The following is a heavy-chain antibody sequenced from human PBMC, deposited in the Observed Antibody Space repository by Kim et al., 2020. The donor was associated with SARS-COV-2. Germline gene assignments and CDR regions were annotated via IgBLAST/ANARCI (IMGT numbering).Heavy chain of an antibody. CDR2: ISYDGRNK. V-gene: IGHV3-30-3*01. Sequence: GGSLRLSCAASGLSFDDSAMNWVRQAPGKGLEWVAVISYDGRNKEYADSVKGRFSISRDNSNTTLSLQMNSLRVEDTAVYYCARGNYYESVSLSDYYNGMDVWGRGTTVTVS. CDR1: GLSFDDSA. D-gene: IGHD3-10*01. J-gene: IGHJ6*02. CDR3: ARGNYYESVSLSDYYNGMDV.